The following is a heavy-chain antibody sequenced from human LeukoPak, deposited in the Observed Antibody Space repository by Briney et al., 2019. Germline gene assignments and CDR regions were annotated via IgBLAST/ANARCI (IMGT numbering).Heavy chain of an antibody. D-gene: IGHD6-13*01. CDR3: ARASSSWRNYFDY. CDR1: GGSISSGGYS. CDR2: IYHSGST. V-gene: IGHV4-30-2*01. J-gene: IGHJ4*02. Sequence: SQTLSLTCAVSGGSISSGGYSWSWIRQPPGKGLEWIGSIYHSGSTYYNPSLKSRVTISVDTSKNQFSLKLSSVTAADTAVYYCARASSSWRNYFDYWGQGTLVTVSS.